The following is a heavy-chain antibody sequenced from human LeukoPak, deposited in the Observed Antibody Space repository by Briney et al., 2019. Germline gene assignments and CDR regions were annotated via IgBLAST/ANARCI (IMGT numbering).Heavy chain of an antibody. CDR3: AKGRKLNTYGDFDY. Sequence: GGSLRLSCAASGVTFSSYAMSWVRQAPGKGLEWVSAISGSGGSTYYADSVKGRFTISRDNSKNTLYLQMNSLRAEDTAVYYCAKGRKLNTYGDFDYWGQGTLVTVSS. CDR2: ISGSGGST. CDR1: GVTFSSYA. D-gene: IGHD4-17*01. J-gene: IGHJ4*02. V-gene: IGHV3-23*01.